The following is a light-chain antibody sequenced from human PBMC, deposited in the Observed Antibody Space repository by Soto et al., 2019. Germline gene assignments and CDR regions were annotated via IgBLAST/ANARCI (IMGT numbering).Light chain of an antibody. CDR2: EVR. J-gene: IGLJ3*02. CDR1: MRDVGAYNL. V-gene: IGLV2-14*01. CDR3: SAYTSRSTLV. Sequence: QSALTQPASVSGSGGQSITISCSGTMRDVGAYNLVSWYQQHPGTAPKLIIYEVRNRPSGISSRVSGSRSGNTASLTISGLQSEDEGDYYCSAYTSRSTLVFGGGTKVTVL.